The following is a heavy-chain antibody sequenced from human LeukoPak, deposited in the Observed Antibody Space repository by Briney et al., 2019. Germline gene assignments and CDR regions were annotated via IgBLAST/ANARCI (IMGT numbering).Heavy chain of an antibody. D-gene: IGHD3-10*01. CDR1: GFTFSSYS. CDR3: ARGSRGAFDI. Sequence: PGGSQRLSCAASGFTFSSYSMNWVRQAPGKGLEWVSSISSSSSYIYYADSVKGRFTISRDNAKNSLYLQMNSLRAEDTAVYYCARGSRGAFDIWGQGTMVAVSS. CDR2: ISSSSSYI. J-gene: IGHJ3*02. V-gene: IGHV3-21*01.